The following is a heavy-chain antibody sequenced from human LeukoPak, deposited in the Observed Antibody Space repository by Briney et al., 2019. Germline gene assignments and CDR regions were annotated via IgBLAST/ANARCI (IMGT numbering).Heavy chain of an antibody. CDR2: IRFDGSDK. CDR3: AKDLMRDRWFGES. V-gene: IGHV3-30*02. CDR1: GFTFGDYA. Sequence: GGSLRLSCTTSGFTFGDYATNWVRQSPGKGLEWVAFIRFDGSDKYYADSIKGRFTISRDSSKNTLFLQMSSLRVEDTAVYYCAKDLMRDRWFGESWGQGTLVTVSS. J-gene: IGHJ5*02. D-gene: IGHD3-10*01.